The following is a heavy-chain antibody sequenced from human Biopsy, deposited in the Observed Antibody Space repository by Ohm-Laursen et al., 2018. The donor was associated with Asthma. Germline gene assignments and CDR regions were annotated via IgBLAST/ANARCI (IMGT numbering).Heavy chain of an antibody. CDR1: GGTFNTYV. CDR3: AREGIAAAHFDY. Sequence: SVKVSCKSLGGTFNTYVIGWVRQAPGQGLEWMGGINSVFGTTTYPQKFQDRVTITADDSTSTVYMELSSLRAEDTAVYYCAREGIAAAHFDYWGQGTLVTVSS. V-gene: IGHV1-69*13. J-gene: IGHJ4*02. D-gene: IGHD6-25*01. CDR2: INSVFGTT.